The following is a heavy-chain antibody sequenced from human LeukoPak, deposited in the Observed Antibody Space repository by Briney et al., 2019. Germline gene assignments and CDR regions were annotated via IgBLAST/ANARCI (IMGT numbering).Heavy chain of an antibody. D-gene: IGHD6-19*01. V-gene: IGHV4-61*01. CDR1: GDSISSGSHY. J-gene: IGHJ6*02. CDR2: IYYSGST. CDR3: ARSGPSSGWSGFYYYYGMDV. Sequence: PSETLSLTCTVSGDSISSGSHYWSWIRQPAGKGLEWIGYIYYSGSTNYNPSLKSRVTISVDTSKNQFSLKLSSVTAADTAVYYCARSGPSSGWSGFYYYYGMDVWGQGTTVTVSS.